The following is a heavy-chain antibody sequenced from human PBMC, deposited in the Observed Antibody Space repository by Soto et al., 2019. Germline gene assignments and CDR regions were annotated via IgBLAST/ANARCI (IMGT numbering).Heavy chain of an antibody. V-gene: IGHV4-30-4*01. CDR1: GDSISSGYYY. D-gene: IGHD2-8*01. Sequence: SETLSLTCTVSGDSISSGYYYWSWVRQSPGKGLEWIGCIYYSGTTYSNPSLKSRVTVSVDTSKNQLSLNLSSVTAADTAVYYCARLIGNSWLDSWGQGTLVTVSS. CDR2: IYYSGTT. J-gene: IGHJ5*01. CDR3: ARLIGNSWLDS.